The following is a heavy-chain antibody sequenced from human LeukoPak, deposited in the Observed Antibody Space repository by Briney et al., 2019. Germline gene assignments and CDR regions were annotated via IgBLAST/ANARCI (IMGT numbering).Heavy chain of an antibody. V-gene: IGHV4-4*07. Sequence: SETLSLTCTVSGDSITGYYWSWIRQPAGKGLEWIGRIYTSGSTNYNPSLKSRVTMSVDTSKNQFSLKLSSVTAADTAVYYCARARYCSSTSCYESFDPWGQGTLVTVSS. CDR2: IYTSGST. J-gene: IGHJ5*02. CDR3: ARARYCSSTSCYESFDP. D-gene: IGHD2-2*01. CDR1: GDSITGYY.